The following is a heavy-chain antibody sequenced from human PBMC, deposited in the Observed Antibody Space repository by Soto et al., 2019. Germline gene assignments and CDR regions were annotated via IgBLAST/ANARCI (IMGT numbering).Heavy chain of an antibody. CDR3: TRVGTGLRFLEWSNYYFDY. CDR2: IRSKAYGGTT. CDR1: GFTFGDYA. D-gene: IGHD3-3*01. V-gene: IGHV3-49*03. J-gene: IGHJ4*02. Sequence: PGGSLRLSCTASGFTFGDYAISWFRQAPGKGLEWVGFIRSKAYGGTTEYAASVKGRFTISRDDSKSIAYLQMNSLKTEDTAVYYCTRVGTGLRFLEWSNYYFDYWGQGTLVTVSS.